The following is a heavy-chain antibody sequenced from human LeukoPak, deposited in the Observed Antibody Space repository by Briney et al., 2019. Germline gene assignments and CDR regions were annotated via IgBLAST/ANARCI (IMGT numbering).Heavy chain of an antibody. CDR1: GFTFSSYS. Sequence: GRSLRLSCAASGFTFSSYSMNWVRQAPGKGLEWVSSISSSSSYIYYADSVKGRFTISRDNAKNSLYLQMNSLRAEDTAVYYCASDIVVVPAATTGIDAFDIWGQGTMVTVSS. CDR3: ASDIVVVPAATTGIDAFDI. D-gene: IGHD2-2*01. J-gene: IGHJ3*02. V-gene: IGHV3-21*01. CDR2: ISSSSSYI.